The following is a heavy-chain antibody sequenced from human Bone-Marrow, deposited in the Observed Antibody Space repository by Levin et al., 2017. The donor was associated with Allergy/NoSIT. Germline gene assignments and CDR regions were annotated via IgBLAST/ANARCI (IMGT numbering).Heavy chain of an antibody. CDR2: ISGSGGST. J-gene: IGHJ4*03. V-gene: IGHV3-23*01. CDR3: AKGFSFGRVIVLPDY. D-gene: IGHD3-16*02. CDR1: GSTFSSYA. Sequence: PGGSLRLSCAASGSTFSSYAMSWVRQAPGKGLEWVSAISGSGGSTYYADPFKGRFTISRDNSKNTPYVQMNSLRAADTAAYYCAKGFSFGRVIVLPDYWGDGALVAVS.